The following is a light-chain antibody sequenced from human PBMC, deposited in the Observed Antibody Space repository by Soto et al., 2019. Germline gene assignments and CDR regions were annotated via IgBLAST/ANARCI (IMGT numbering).Light chain of an antibody. Sequence: QSALTQPASVSGSPGQSITISCTGTSSDVGAYNYVSWYQQHPGKAPKLMIYDVSNRPSGVSSRFSGSESGNTASLTFSGLQAEDEADYYCSSYTTSSIYVFGTGTKLTVL. J-gene: IGLJ1*01. CDR2: DVS. CDR3: SSYTTSSIYV. V-gene: IGLV2-14*01. CDR1: SSDVGAYNY.